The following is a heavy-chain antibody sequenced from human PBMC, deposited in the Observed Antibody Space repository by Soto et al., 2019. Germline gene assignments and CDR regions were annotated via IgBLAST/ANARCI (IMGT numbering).Heavy chain of an antibody. J-gene: IGHJ4*02. CDR3: ARADPDASVGY. CDR1: GGSMSSHY. CDR2: ISYSGSA. V-gene: IGHV4-59*11. Sequence: SETLSLTCTVSGGSMSSHYWTWLRQPPGKGLEWIGYISYSGSAYYNPSLKSRVTISADTSRNQFSLKLSSVIAADTAVYYCARADPDASVGYWGQGTLVTVS. D-gene: IGHD3-16*01.